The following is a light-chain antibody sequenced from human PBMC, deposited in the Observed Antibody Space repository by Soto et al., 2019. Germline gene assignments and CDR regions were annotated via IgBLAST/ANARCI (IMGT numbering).Light chain of an antibody. J-gene: IGLJ1*01. V-gene: IGLV2-14*01. CDR2: EVT. Sequence: QCALTQPASVSGSPGHTITISCTGSSSDVGAYHFVSWYQHHPGKAPKLILYEVTPRPSGVSSRFSGSKSGNTASLTISGLQADDEANYYCSSYTSSNTTYVFGTGTKVTVL. CDR3: SSYTSSNTTYV. CDR1: SSDVGAYHF.